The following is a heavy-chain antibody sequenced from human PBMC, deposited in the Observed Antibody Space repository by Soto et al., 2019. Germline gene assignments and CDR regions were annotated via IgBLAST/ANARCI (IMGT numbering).Heavy chain of an antibody. CDR2: IIPIFGTA. J-gene: IGHJ6*02. V-gene: IGHV1-69*12. CDR1: GGTFSSYA. CDR3: ARDLRYYDYVWGSYRSYGMDV. D-gene: IGHD3-16*02. Sequence: QVQLAQSGAEVKKPGSSVKVSCKASGGTFSSYAISWVRQAPGQGLEWMGGIIPIFGTANYAQKFQGRVTITADESTSTAYMELSSLRSEDTAVYYCARDLRYYDYVWGSYRSYGMDVWGQGTTVTVSS.